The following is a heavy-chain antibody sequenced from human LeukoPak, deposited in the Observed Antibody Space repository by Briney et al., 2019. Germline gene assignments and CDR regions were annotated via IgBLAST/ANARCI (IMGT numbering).Heavy chain of an antibody. D-gene: IGHD2-15*01. J-gene: IGHJ6*03. CDR3: AREQPTVVVVAAPPLRVYYMDV. Sequence: PGGSPRLSCAAPGFTPCIYSICSVPHAPGDGLEWVANIKQDGSETHYVDSMKGRFTISRDNAKNSLYLQMNSLRAEDTAVYYCAREQPTVVVVAAPPLRVYYMDVWGKGTTVTVSS. V-gene: IGHV3-7*01. CDR1: GFTPCIYS. CDR2: IKQDGSET.